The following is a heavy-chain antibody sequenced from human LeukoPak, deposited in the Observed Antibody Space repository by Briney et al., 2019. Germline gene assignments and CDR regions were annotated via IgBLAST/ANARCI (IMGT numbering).Heavy chain of an antibody. V-gene: IGHV4-38-2*01. J-gene: IGHJ3*02. CDR1: GYSISSGYY. D-gene: IGHD3-3*01. CDR3: ASETIFGVSNAFDI. CDR2: IYHSGST. Sequence: KPSETLSLTCAVSGYSISSGYYWGWIRQPPGKGLEWIGSIYHSGSTYYNPSLKSRVTISVDTSKIQFSLKLSSVTAADTAVYYCASETIFGVSNAFDIWGQGTMVTVSS.